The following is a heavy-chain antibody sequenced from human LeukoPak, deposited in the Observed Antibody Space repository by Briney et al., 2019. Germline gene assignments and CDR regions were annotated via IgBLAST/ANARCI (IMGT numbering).Heavy chain of an antibody. Sequence: ASVKVSCKASGYTFTGYYMHWVRQAPGQGLEWMGWINPNSGGTNYAQKFQGWVTMTRDTSISTAYMELSSLISDDTAVYFCVRGAHSNSSAWGQGTLVTVSS. D-gene: IGHD2/OR15-2a*01. CDR1: GYTFTGYY. CDR2: INPNSGGT. V-gene: IGHV1-2*04. J-gene: IGHJ4*02. CDR3: VRGAHSNSSA.